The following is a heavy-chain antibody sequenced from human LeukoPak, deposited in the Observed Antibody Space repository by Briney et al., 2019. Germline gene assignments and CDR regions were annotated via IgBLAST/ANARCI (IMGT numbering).Heavy chain of an antibody. CDR1: GYTFTGYY. V-gene: IGHV1-2*06. D-gene: IGHD5-12*01. CDR2: INPNSGGT. CDR3: ASSLPRGPYYFDY. Sequence: ASVKLSCKASGYTFTGYYMHWVRQAPGQGLEWMGRINPNSGGTNYAQKFQGRVTMTRDTSISTAYMELSRLRSDDTAVYYCASSLPRGPYYFDYWGQGTLVTVSS. J-gene: IGHJ4*02.